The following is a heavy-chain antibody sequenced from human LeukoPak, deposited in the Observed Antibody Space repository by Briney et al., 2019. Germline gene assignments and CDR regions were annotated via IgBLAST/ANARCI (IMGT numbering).Heavy chain of an antibody. CDR2: IYYSGST. J-gene: IGHJ4*02. V-gene: IGHV4-39*01. Sequence: SETLSLTCTVSGGSISSSSYYWGWIRQPPGKGLEWIGSIYYSGSTYYNPSLKSRVTISVDTSKNQFSLKLSSVTAADTAVYYCARHPNHYVWGSYRPFDYWGQGILVTVSS. D-gene: IGHD3-16*02. CDR3: ARHPNHYVWGSYRPFDY. CDR1: GGSISSSSYY.